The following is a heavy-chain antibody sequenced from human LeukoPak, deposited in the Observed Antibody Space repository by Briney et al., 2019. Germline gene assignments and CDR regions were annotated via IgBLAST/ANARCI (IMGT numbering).Heavy chain of an antibody. V-gene: IGHV1-69*04. Sequence: SVKVSCKASGGTFSSYAISWVRQAPGQGLEWMGRIIPILGIANYAQKFQGRVTITADKSTSTAYMELSSLRSEDTAVYYCARDQGGGGVAAAGLPTDWFDPWGQGTLVTVSS. CDR3: ARDQGGGGVAAAGLPTDWFDP. CDR2: IIPILGIA. CDR1: GGTFSSYA. J-gene: IGHJ5*02. D-gene: IGHD6-13*01.